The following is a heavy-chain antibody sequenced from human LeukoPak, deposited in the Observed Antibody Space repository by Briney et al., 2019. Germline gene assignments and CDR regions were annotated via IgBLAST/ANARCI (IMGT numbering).Heavy chain of an antibody. CDR2: ISYDGSNK. CDR1: GFTFSSYG. J-gene: IGHJ6*02. D-gene: IGHD5-12*01. V-gene: IGHV3-30*18. CDR3: AKVWDSGFPPPYYYGMDV. Sequence: PGGSLRLSCAASGFTFSSYGMHWVRQAPGKGLEWVAVISYDGSNKYYADSVKGRFTISRDNSKNTLYLQMNSLRAEDTAVYYCAKVWDSGFPPPYYYGMDVWGQGTTVTVSS.